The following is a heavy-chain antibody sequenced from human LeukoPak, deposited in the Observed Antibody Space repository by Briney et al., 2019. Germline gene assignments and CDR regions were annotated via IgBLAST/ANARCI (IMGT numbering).Heavy chain of an antibody. D-gene: IGHD6-13*01. CDR1: GFTFSSYS. Sequence: GGSLRLSCAAPGFTFSSYSMNRVRQAPGKGLEWVSSISSSSYIYYADSVKGRFTISRDNAKNSLYLQMNSLRAEDTAVYYCARGSRAAAGAAYWGQGTLVTVSS. CDR2: ISSSSYI. J-gene: IGHJ4*02. CDR3: ARGSRAAAGAAY. V-gene: IGHV3-21*01.